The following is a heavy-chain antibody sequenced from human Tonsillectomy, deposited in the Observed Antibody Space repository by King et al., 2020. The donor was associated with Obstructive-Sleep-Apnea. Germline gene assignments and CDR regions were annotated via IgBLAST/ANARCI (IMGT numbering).Heavy chain of an antibody. V-gene: IGHV3-7*03. CDR2: TKQDGSEK. CDR1: GFTFSSYW. J-gene: IGHJ4*02. CDR3: ARSIRYYGSGIYFDY. Sequence: VQLVESGGGLVQPGGSLRLSCAASGFTFSSYWMSWVRQAPGKGLEWVANTKQDGSEKYYVDSVKGRFTISRDNAKNSLFLQMNSLRAEDTAVYYCARSIRYYGSGIYFDYWGQGTLVTVSS. D-gene: IGHD3-10*01.